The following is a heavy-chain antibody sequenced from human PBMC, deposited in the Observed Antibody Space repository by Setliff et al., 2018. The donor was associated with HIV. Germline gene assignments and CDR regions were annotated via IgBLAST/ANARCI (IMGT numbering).Heavy chain of an antibody. CDR2: IYTSGIT. J-gene: IGHJ3*02. D-gene: IGHD3-22*01. CDR1: GDSISSYY. V-gene: IGHV4-4*08. CDR3: ARSPLNYYDKSDAFDI. Sequence: SETLSLTCTVSGDSISSYYWSWIRQPPGKGLEWIGYIYTSGITDYNPSLKSRVTISGDTSKNQFSLKLSSVTAADTAVYYCARSPLNYYDKSDAFDIWGQGTMVTVSS.